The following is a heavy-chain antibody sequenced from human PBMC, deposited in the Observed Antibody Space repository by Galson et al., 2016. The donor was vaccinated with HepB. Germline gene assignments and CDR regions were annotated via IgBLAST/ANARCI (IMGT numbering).Heavy chain of an antibody. CDR1: GFTFSSYW. D-gene: IGHD5/OR15-5a*01. J-gene: IGHJ4*02. CDR3: ARFVRRSSVNDDY. Sequence: SLRLSCAVSGFTFSSYWMSWVRQAPGKGLEWVANIKDDGSEKYYVDSVKGRFTISRDNAKNSLYLQMNSLRAEDTAGYYCARFVRRSSVNDDYWGQGTLVTVSS. V-gene: IGHV3-7*01. CDR2: IKDDGSEK.